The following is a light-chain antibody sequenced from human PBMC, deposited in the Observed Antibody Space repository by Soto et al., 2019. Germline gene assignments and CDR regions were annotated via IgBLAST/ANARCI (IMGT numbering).Light chain of an antibody. J-gene: IGKJ3*01. V-gene: IGKV3-15*01. Sequence: EIVMTQSPATLSVSPGERATLSCRASQSVSSNLAWYQQKPGQAPRPLINGASTRATGIPARFSGSGSGTEFTITISSLQSEDFAVYYCQQYNNWPTLGHGNKVDIK. CDR1: QSVSSN. CDR2: GAS. CDR3: QQYNNWPT.